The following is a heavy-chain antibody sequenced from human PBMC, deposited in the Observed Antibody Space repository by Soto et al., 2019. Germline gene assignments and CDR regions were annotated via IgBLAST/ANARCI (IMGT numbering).Heavy chain of an antibody. J-gene: IGHJ4*02. CDR2: IYYTGST. Sequence: SETLSLTCSVSGASIRSGDFYCSWLRQSPGKGLEWIGHIYYTGSTFVSPSLKGRLTISLDTSKNQFSLDLSSVTAADTAMYYCARIEMASIKWGRGTMVTVSS. V-gene: IGHV4-30-4*08. CDR1: GASIRSGDFY. D-gene: IGHD5-12*01. CDR3: ARIEMASIK.